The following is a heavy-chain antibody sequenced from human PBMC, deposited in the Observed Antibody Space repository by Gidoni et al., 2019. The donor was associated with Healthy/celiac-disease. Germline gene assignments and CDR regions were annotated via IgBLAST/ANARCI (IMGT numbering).Heavy chain of an antibody. CDR3: AREVRYSSSWYGRDYYYYGMDV. J-gene: IGHJ6*02. Sequence: QVQLQESGPGLVKPSQTLSLTCTVSGCSISSGGSYWSWIRQHPGKGLEWIGYIYYSGSTYYNPSLKSRVTISVDTSKNQFSLKLSSVTAADTAVYYCAREVRYSSSWYGRDYYYYGMDVWGQGTTVTVSS. CDR1: GCSISSGGSY. D-gene: IGHD6-13*01. V-gene: IGHV4-31*03. CDR2: IYYSGST.